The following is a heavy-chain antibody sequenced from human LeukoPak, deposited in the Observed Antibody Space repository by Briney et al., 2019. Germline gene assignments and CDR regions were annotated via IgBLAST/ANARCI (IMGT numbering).Heavy chain of an antibody. CDR2: INHSGST. Sequence: KPSETLSLTCAVYGGSFSGYYWSWIRQPPGKGLEWIGEINHSGSTNYNPPLKSRVTISVDTSKNQFSLKLSSVTAADTAVYYCARRRRIVGATPGAFDIWGQGTMVTVSS. V-gene: IGHV4-34*01. CDR1: GGSFSGYY. D-gene: IGHD1-26*01. CDR3: ARRRRIVGATPGAFDI. J-gene: IGHJ3*02.